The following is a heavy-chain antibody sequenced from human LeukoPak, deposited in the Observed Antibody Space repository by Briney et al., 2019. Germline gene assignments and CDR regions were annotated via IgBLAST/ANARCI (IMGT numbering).Heavy chain of an antibody. Sequence: SGPALVKPTQTLTLTCTFSGFSLSTSGMCVSWIRQPPGKALEWLARIDWDDDKYYSTSLKTRLTISKDTSKNQVVLTMTNMDPVDTATYYCARHLRENVSYYYYMDVWGKGTTVTISS. D-gene: IGHD1-1*01. CDR2: IDWDDDK. CDR3: ARHLRENVSYYYYMDV. CDR1: GFSLSTSGMC. J-gene: IGHJ6*03. V-gene: IGHV2-70*11.